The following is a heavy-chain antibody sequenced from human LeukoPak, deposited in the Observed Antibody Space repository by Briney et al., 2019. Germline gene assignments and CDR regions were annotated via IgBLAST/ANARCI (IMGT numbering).Heavy chain of an antibody. V-gene: IGHV3-30-3*01. CDR3: AKGLGGSGYSNYFDY. Sequence: PGGSLRLSCAASGFTFSRYAMHWVRQAPGKGLEWVAVISYDGSNEYYADSVKGRFTISRDSSENTLYLQMNSLRAEDTAVYYCAKGLGGSGYSNYFDYWGQGTLVTVSS. J-gene: IGHJ4*02. D-gene: IGHD3-22*01. CDR1: GFTFSRYA. CDR2: ISYDGSNE.